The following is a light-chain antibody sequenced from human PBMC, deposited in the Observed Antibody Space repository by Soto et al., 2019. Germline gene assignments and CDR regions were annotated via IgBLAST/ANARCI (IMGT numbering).Light chain of an antibody. CDR2: GAS. CDR1: QRVSSNY. J-gene: IGKJ1*01. CDR3: QQYASTRVT. Sequence: QSACAFSLTPTKIVTLYFRTSQRVSSNYLAWYQQKPGQPPRLLIHGASSRASGIPDRFSGSGSGTDFTLTISRLQPEDFAVYYCQQYASTRVTFGQGTKVDIK. V-gene: IGKV3-20*01.